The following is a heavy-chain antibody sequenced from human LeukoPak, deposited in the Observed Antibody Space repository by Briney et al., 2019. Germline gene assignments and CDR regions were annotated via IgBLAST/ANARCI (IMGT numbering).Heavy chain of an antibody. D-gene: IGHD1-26*01. CDR1: GGSISSGGYY. Sequence: SQTLSLTYTVSGGSISSGGYYWSWIRQPPGKGLEWIGYIYHSGSTYYNPSLKSRVTISVDRSKNQFSLKLSSVTAADTAVYYCAREPGAFAIVGATDYWGQGTLVTVSS. V-gene: IGHV4-30-2*01. CDR2: IYHSGST. J-gene: IGHJ4*02. CDR3: AREPGAFAIVGATDY.